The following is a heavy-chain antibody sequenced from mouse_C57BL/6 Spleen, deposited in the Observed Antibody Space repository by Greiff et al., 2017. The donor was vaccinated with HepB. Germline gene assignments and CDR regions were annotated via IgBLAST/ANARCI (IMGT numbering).Heavy chain of an antibody. CDR2: IYPRSGNT. J-gene: IGHJ4*01. CDR3: ARWPMDGYYFGYDMDY. Sequence: QVQLQQSGAELARPGASVKLSCKASGYTFTSYGISWVKQRTGQGLEWIGEIYPRSGNTYYNEKFKGKATLTADKSSSTAYMELRSLTSEDSAVYFCARWPMDGYYFGYDMDYWGQGTSVTVSS. D-gene: IGHD2-3*01. CDR1: GYTFTSYG. V-gene: IGHV1-81*01.